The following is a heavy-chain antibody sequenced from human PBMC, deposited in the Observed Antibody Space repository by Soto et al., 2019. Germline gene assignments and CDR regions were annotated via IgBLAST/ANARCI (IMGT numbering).Heavy chain of an antibody. Sequence: QVQLVQYGIEVRQPGASVKVSCKASGYTFIYFGIIWVRQAPGQGLEWMGWISINNGKTNFPQKFLDRVNMTTDTYTCTAYMELRSLKSGDMAVYFCASRMGPGAIDAFDVWRKGPMVTVSS. D-gene: IGHD1-26*01. CDR3: ASRMGPGAIDAFDV. CDR1: GYTFIYFG. CDR2: ISINNGKT. V-gene: IGHV1-18*03. J-gene: IGHJ3*01.